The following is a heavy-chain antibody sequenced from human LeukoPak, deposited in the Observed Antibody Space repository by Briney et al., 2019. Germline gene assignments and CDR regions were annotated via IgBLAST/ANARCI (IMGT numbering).Heavy chain of an antibody. CDR3: AKGSITMVRGVTNIFDY. J-gene: IGHJ4*02. V-gene: IGHV3-48*01. D-gene: IGHD3-10*01. CDR1: GFTFSSYS. CDR2: ISSSSSTI. Sequence: QSGGSLRLSCAASGFTFSSYSMNWVRQAPGKGLEWVSYISSSSSTIYYADSVKGRFTISRDNAKNSLYLQMNSLRAEDTAVYYCAKGSITMVRGVTNIFDYWGQGTLVTVSS.